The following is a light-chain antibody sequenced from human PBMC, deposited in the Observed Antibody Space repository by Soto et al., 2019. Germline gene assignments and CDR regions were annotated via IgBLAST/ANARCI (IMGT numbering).Light chain of an antibody. Sequence: QSALTQPPSASGSPGQSVTISCTGTSSDVGGYNYVSWYQQHPGKAPKLMIYEVSKRPSGVPDRFSGSKSGNTASLTVSGLQAEDEADYYCSSYAGSENKVFGTGTKVTVL. J-gene: IGLJ1*01. CDR3: SSYAGSENKV. CDR2: EVS. V-gene: IGLV2-8*01. CDR1: SSDVGGYNY.